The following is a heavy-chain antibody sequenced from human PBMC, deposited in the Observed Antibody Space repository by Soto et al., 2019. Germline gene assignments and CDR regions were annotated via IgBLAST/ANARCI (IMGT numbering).Heavy chain of an antibody. CDR1: GYSFTDYD. CDR2: MNPNSGNT. J-gene: IGHJ3*02. Sequence: ASVKVSCKTSGYSFTDYDIHWVRQATGQGLEWMGWMNPNSGNTGYAQKFQGRVTMTRNTSISTAYMELSSLRSENTAVYYCASNFEGHAFDIWGQGTMVTVSS. V-gene: IGHV1-8*01. D-gene: IGHD1-20*01. CDR3: ASNFEGHAFDI.